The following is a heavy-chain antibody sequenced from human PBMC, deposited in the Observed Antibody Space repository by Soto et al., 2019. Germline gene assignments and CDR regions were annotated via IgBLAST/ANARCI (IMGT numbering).Heavy chain of an antibody. D-gene: IGHD2-2*02. Sequence: ATVKVSCKASGYTFTSYGISWVRHAPGQGLEWMGWISAYNGNTNYAQKLQGRVTMTTDTSTSTAYMELRSLRSDDTAVYYCARDGYCSSTSCYNGWFDPWGQGTLVTVSS. CDR2: ISAYNGNT. CDR1: GYTFTSYG. CDR3: ARDGYCSSTSCYNGWFDP. V-gene: IGHV1-18*01. J-gene: IGHJ5*02.